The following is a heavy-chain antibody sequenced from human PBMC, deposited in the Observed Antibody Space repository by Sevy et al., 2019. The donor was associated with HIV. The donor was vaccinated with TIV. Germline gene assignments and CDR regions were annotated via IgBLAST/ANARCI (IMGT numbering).Heavy chain of an antibody. CDR1: GFSFSNNA. CDR3: ATGDTAMITDLDY. CDR2: IDSGGLT. Sequence: GGSLRLSYGASGFSFSNNAMNWVRQAPGKGPEWVSGIDSGGLTYYADSVKGRFTISRDNSMEMLFLQMNSLRPDDTAVYYCATGDTAMITDLDYWGQGTLVTVSS. D-gene: IGHD5-18*01. V-gene: IGHV3-23*01. J-gene: IGHJ4*02.